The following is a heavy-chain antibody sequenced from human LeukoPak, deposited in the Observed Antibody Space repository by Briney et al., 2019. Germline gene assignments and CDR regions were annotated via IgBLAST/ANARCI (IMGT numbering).Heavy chain of an antibody. CDR3: ARYDSSVLIDY. D-gene: IGHD3-22*01. Sequence: SETLSLTCAVYGGSFSGYYWSWIRQPPGKGLEWIGEINHSGSTNYNPSLRSRVTISVDTSKNQFSVRLSSVTAADTAVYYCARYDSSVLIDYWGHGTLVTVSS. CDR2: INHSGST. J-gene: IGHJ4*01. V-gene: IGHV4-34*01. CDR1: GGSFSGYY.